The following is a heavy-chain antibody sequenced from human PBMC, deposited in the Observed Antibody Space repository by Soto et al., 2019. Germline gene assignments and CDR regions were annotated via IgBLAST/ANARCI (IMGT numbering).Heavy chain of an antibody. CDR1: GGSISSYY. Sequence: LSLTCNVSGGSISSYYWSWIRQPPGQGLEGIGYIYYSGSTNYNPSLKRRVTIAVDTYQNKFSLKLSSVTSEYTAVYYCSSEIGDCTNGVCFPGLFVPCDEGTLVTVS. D-gene: IGHD2-8*01. CDR2: IYYSGST. J-gene: IGHJ5*02. CDR3: SSEIGDCTNGVCFPGLFVP. V-gene: IGHV4-59*01.